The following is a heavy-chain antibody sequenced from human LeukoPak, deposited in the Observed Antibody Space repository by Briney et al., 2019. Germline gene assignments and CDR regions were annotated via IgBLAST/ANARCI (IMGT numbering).Heavy chain of an antibody. CDR1: GYTFTSYD. CDR2: MNPNSGNT. D-gene: IGHD3-22*01. V-gene: IGHV1-8*01. J-gene: IGHJ4*02. Sequence: ASVKVSCKASGYTFTSYDINWVQQATGQGLEWMGWMNPNSGNTGYAQKFQGRVTMTRNTSISTAYMELSSLRSEDTAVYYCARGRWAYYYDSSGYKYWGQGTLVTVSS. CDR3: ARGRWAYYYDSSGYKY.